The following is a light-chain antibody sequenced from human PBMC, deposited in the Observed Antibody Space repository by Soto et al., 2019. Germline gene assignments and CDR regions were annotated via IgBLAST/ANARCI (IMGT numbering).Light chain of an antibody. CDR1: QAIRTN. CDR3: KQYNDWPWT. CDR2: GAS. Sequence: EIVMTHYPVSLSVSPGERVTLSCRASQAIRTNLAWYQQKIGQAPRLLMYGASTGATGIPARFSGSGSGTEFTLKISSLQSEDFAIYYCKQYNDWPWTFGPGTKVDI. V-gene: IGKV3D-15*01. J-gene: IGKJ1*01.